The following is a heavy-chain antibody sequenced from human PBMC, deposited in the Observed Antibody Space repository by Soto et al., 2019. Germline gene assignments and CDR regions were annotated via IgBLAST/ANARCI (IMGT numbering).Heavy chain of an antibody. CDR3: ARGIATGQLDP. Sequence: ASVKVSCKASGYTFTRYPMNWVRQAPGQRLEWMGWINPDNGNTKSSQKFEDRVIITRDTSASTAYMDLSSLRSAATAVYYCARGIATGQLDPWGQGTLVTVSS. CDR2: INPDNGNT. CDR1: GYTFTRYP. J-gene: IGHJ5*02. V-gene: IGHV1-3*01. D-gene: IGHD2-15*01.